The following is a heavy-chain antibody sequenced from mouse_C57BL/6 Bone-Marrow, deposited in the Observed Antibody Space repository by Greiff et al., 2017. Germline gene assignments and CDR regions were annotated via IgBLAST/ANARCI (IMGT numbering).Heavy chain of an antibody. D-gene: IGHD3-2*02. CDR1: GFTFSDAW. V-gene: IGHV6-6*01. Sequence: VMLVESGGGLVQPGGSMKLSCAASGFTFSDAWMDWVRQSPEQGLEWVAEIRNKANNHATYYAESVKGRFTISRDDSKSSVYLQMNSLRAEDTGMYYCTRSLSQATSFAYWGQGTLVTVSA. CDR3: TRSLSQATSFAY. CDR2: IRNKANNHAT. J-gene: IGHJ3*01.